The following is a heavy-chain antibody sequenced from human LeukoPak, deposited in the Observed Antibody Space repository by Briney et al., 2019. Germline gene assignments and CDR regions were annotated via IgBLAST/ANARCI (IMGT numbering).Heavy chain of an antibody. V-gene: IGHV5-51*01. CDR1: GYSFTSYW. J-gene: IGHJ3*02. CDR2: IYPGDSDT. Sequence: GESLKISCKGSGYSFTSYWIGWVRQMPGKGLEWMGIIYPGDSDTRYSPSFQGQVTISADKSISTAYLQWSSLKASDTAMYHCGRVAVTMAFDIWGQGTMVTVSS. D-gene: IGHD4-17*01. CDR3: GRVAVTMAFDI.